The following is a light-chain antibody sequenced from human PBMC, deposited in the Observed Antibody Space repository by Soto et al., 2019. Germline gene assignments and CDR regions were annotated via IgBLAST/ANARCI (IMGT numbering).Light chain of an antibody. CDR3: AAWDDNLSGPWV. CDR2: SST. V-gene: IGLV1-47*02. J-gene: IGLJ3*02. CDR1: SSNIGSNL. Sequence: QSVLTQPPSVSGTPGQRVTISCSGSSSNIGSNLVYWYQHLPGAAPKLLIYSSTQRPSGVPDRFSGSKSGTSASLAISGLRPEDEADYYCAAWDDNLSGPWVFGGGTKLTVL.